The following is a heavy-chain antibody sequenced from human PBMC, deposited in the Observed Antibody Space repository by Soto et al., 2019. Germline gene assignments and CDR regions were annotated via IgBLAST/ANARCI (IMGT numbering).Heavy chain of an antibody. J-gene: IGHJ6*02. Sequence: QVQLQESGPGLVKPSETLSLTCSVSGGSISSYYWSWIRQSPGKGLEWIGYMFYSGSTKYNPSLKSRVTISLDTSKNQFSLNLTSVTAADTAVYYCARDKGRYDSGMDVWGQGTTVTVSS. CDR2: MFYSGST. CDR3: ARDKGRYDSGMDV. D-gene: IGHD3-9*01. V-gene: IGHV4-59*01. CDR1: GGSISSYY.